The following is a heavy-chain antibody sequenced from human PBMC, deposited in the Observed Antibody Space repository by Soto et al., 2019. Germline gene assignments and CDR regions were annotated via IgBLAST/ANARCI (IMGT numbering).Heavy chain of an antibody. D-gene: IGHD1-26*01. J-gene: IGHJ4*02. CDR2: SRDKAQGYST. Sequence: EVQLVESGGGLVQPGGSLRLSCAGSGFTLSDHYIDWVRQAPGKGLEWVGRSRDKAQGYSTTYAASVKGRFTTSRDESKNSVYLQMNSLETEDTAVYYCATEMGATQGPFDNWGQGTLVTVSS. CDR3: ATEMGATQGPFDN. V-gene: IGHV3-72*01. CDR1: GFTLSDHY.